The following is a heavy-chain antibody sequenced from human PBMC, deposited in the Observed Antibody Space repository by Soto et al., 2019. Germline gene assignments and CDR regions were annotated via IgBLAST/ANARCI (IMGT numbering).Heavy chain of an antibody. CDR1: GFTFSSYG. V-gene: IGHV3-30*03. CDR3: AHDILTYRYYYYGMDV. D-gene: IGHD3-9*01. J-gene: IGHJ6*02. CDR2: ISYDDNNK. Sequence: QVQLVESGGGVVQPGRSLGLSCAASGFTFSSYGMHWVRQAPGKGLEWVAVISYDDNNKYYADSVKARFTISRDNSKNTLYLQMNSLRAEDTAIYYCAHDILTYRYYYYGMDVWGQGTTVTVSS.